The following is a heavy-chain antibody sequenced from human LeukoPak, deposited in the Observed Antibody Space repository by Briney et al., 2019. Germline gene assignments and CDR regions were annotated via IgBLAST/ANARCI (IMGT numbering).Heavy chain of an antibody. CDR1: GFTFSDYS. CDR2: INGHGDAT. Sequence: GGSLRLSCASSGFTFSDYSMNGVRQAPGKGLEWVSYINGHGDATYYADSVEGRFSISRDNAKKSLYLQMDSLRAEDTAVYYCARDIHRGYCCGYWGQGTLVTVSS. CDR3: ARDIHRGYCCGY. J-gene: IGHJ4*02. V-gene: IGHV3-48*01. D-gene: IGHD3-22*01.